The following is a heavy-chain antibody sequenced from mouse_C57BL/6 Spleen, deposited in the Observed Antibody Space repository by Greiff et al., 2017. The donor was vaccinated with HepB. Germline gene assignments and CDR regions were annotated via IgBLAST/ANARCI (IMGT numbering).Heavy chain of an antibody. V-gene: IGHV1-4*01. Sequence: QVQLQQSGAELARPGASVKMSCKASGYTFTSYTMHWVKQRPGQGLEWIGYINPSSGYTKYNQKFKDKATLTADKSSSTAYMQLSSLTSEDSAVYYCARTEAYYSNYVAYWGQGTLVTVSA. CDR3: ARTEAYYSNYVAY. CDR2: INPSSGYT. D-gene: IGHD2-5*01. J-gene: IGHJ3*01. CDR1: GYTFTSYT.